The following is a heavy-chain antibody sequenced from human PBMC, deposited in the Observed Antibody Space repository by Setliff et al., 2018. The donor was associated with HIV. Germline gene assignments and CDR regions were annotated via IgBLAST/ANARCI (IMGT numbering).Heavy chain of an antibody. J-gene: IGHJ4*02. D-gene: IGHD7-27*01. CDR3: ARQFSNSLDH. Sequence: ASVKVSCKASGYTFTGYYIHWVRQAPGQGLEWMGRINPNSDATDYAQKFQGRVTMTRDTSISAAYMELSWLRSDDTALYYCARQFSNSLDHWGQGTLVTVSS. V-gene: IGHV1-2*06. CDR1: GYTFTGYY. CDR2: INPNSDAT.